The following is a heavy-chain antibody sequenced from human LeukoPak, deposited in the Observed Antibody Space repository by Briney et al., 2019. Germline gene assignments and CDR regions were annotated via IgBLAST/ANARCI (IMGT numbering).Heavy chain of an antibody. Sequence: GESLRLSCAASGFIVSSYVMNWVRLTPGKGLEWVSTMNTNGATYYADSVKGRFTVPRDNSENTLFLFMNSLRDEDTAIYYCASERYYFDHWGQGTLVSVSS. D-gene: IGHD1-14*01. CDR3: ASERYYFDH. CDR1: GFIVSSYV. J-gene: IGHJ4*02. CDR2: MNTNGAT. V-gene: IGHV3-23*01.